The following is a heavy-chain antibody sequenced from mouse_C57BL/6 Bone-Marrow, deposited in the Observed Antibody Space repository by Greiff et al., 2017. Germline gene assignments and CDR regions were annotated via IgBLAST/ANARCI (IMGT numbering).Heavy chain of an antibody. V-gene: IGHV5-6*01. CDR2: ISSGGSYT. J-gene: IGHJ3*01. CDR3: ARHTYWFAY. Sequence: VKLMESGGDLVKPGGSLKLSCAASGFTFSSYGMSWVRQTPDKRLEWVATISSGGSYTYYPDSVKGRFTISRDNAKNTLYLQMSSLKSEDTAMYYCARHTYWFAYWGQGTLVTVSA. D-gene: IGHD5-1*01. CDR1: GFTFSSYG.